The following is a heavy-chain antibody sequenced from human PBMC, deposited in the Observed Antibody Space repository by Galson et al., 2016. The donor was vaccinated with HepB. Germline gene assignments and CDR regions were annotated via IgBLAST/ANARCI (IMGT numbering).Heavy chain of an antibody. CDR3: AKDVGTGGYAPGYYYGVTS. J-gene: IGHJ6*02. V-gene: IGHV3-9*01. CDR1: GFTFDDYG. Sequence: SLRLSCAASGFTFDDYGMHWVRQAPGKGPEWVSGISWNSGSVGYADSVKGRFTISRDNAKNSLFLQMNSLRTEDTAFYYCAKDVGTGGYAPGYYYGVTSGAKGPRSPSP. CDR2: ISWNSGSV. D-gene: IGHD5-18*01.